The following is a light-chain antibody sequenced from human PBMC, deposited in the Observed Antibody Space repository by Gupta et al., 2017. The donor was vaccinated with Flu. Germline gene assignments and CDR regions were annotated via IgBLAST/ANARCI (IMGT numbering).Light chain of an antibody. CDR2: SNN. V-gene: IGLV1-44*01. CDR1: SSKIGSNI. Sequence: RGTNSCAGSSSKIGSNIVNWYRRHPGTAPKLLIYSNNQRHSGVPDRFSGSKSGTSASVTSTGLQAEDEADYYWAAEADTMNVYVFGTGTKVTVL. CDR3: AAEADTMNVYV. J-gene: IGLJ1*01.